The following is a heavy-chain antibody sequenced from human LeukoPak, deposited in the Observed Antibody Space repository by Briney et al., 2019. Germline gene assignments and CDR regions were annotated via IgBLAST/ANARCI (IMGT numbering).Heavy chain of an antibody. V-gene: IGHV3-30*04. Sequence: GSLRLSCAASGFTFSSYAMHWVRQAPGKGLEWVAVISYDGSNKYYADSVKGRFTISRDNSKNTLYLQMNSLRAEDTAVYYCARDALQLERLSDWFDPWGQGTLVTVSS. CDR1: GFTFSSYA. J-gene: IGHJ5*02. CDR3: ARDALQLERLSDWFDP. D-gene: IGHD1-1*01. CDR2: ISYDGSNK.